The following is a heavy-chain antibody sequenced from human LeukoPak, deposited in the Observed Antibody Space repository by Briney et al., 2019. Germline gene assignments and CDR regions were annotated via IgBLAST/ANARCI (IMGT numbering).Heavy chain of an antibody. CDR3: ARDGATVVTSAFDI. V-gene: IGHV1-18*01. J-gene: IGHJ3*02. CDR1: GYTFTSYG. Sequence: ASVKVSCKASGYTFTSYGVSWVRQAPGQGLEWMGWISAYNGNTNYAQKFQGRVTMTTDTSTTTAYMELSSLRSEDTAVYYCARDGATVVTSAFDIWGQGTMVTASS. CDR2: ISAYNGNT. D-gene: IGHD4-23*01.